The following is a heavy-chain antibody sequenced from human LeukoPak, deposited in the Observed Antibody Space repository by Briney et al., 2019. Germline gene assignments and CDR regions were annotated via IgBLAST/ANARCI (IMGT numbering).Heavy chain of an antibody. D-gene: IGHD6-13*01. V-gene: IGHV4-59*01. CDR2: IFYSGST. Sequence: SETLSLTCTVSGDSLSSYYWTWIRQPPGKALEWIGYIFYSGSTNYNPSLKSRVTISLDTSKNQFSLKLTSVTAADTAVYYCATHGSNWEEDIQHWGQGTLVTVSS. CDR1: GDSLSSYY. CDR3: ATHGSNWEEDIQH. J-gene: IGHJ1*01.